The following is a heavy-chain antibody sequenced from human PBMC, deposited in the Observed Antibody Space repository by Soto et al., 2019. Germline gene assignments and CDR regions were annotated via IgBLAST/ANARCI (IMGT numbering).Heavy chain of an antibody. D-gene: IGHD4-17*01. CDR1: GFSFSTYA. V-gene: IGHV3-23*01. CDR3: AHPRGYGVFDAYDI. CDR2: TSGSGDYT. J-gene: IGHJ3*02. Sequence: PGGSLRLSCAASGFSFSTYAMTWVRQAPGKGLEWVSATSGSGDYTYYADSVKGRFTISRDNSIKRLYLQVNSLRTEDTAVYYCAHPRGYGVFDAYDIWGQGAMVTVSS.